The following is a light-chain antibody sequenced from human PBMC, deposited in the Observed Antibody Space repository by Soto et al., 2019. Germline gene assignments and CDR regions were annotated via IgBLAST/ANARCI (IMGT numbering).Light chain of an antibody. J-gene: IGLJ1*01. CDR2: EVS. CDR3: GSYTGSSTLV. CDR1: SSDVGGYKY. V-gene: IGLV2-14*01. Sequence: QSALTQPASVSGSPGQSITISCTGTSSDVGGYKYVSWYQQHPGTAPKLMIYEVSTRPSGVSNRFSGAKSGNTAALTISGREGEGGAGYCCGSYTGSSTLVFGTGTKLAVL.